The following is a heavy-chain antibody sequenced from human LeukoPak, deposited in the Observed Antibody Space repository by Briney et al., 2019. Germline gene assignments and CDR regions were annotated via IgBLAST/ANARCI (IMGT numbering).Heavy chain of an antibody. Sequence: ASVKVSCKASGYSFTNYGISWVRQAPGQGLEWMGWISAYNGNTNYAQKLQGRVTMTTDTSTSTAYMELRSLRSDDTAVYYCARDGEVRGVNNPDYWGQGTLVTVSS. CDR2: ISAYNGNT. V-gene: IGHV1-18*01. J-gene: IGHJ4*02. CDR1: GYSFTNYG. D-gene: IGHD3-10*01. CDR3: ARDGEVRGVNNPDY.